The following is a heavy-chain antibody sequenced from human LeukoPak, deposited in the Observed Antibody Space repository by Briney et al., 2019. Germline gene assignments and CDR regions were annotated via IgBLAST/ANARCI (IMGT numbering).Heavy chain of an antibody. CDR3: ARASYYGSGSYSTLDY. CDR2: ISSSGSTI. V-gene: IGHV3-11*01. Sequence: GGSLRLSCAASGFTSSDYYMSWIRQAPGKGLEWVSYISSSGSTIYYADSVKGRFTISRDNAKNSLYLQMNSLRAEDTAVYYCARASYYGSGSYSTLDYWGQGTLVTVSS. J-gene: IGHJ4*02. D-gene: IGHD3-10*01. CDR1: GFTSSDYY.